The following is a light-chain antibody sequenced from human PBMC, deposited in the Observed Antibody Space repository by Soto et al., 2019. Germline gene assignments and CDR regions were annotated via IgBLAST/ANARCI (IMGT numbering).Light chain of an antibody. CDR1: QSVSSN. V-gene: IGKV3D-15*01. J-gene: IGKJ1*01. Sequence: EIVMTQSPATLSVSPGERATLSCRASQSVSSNLAWYQQKPGQAPRLLIYGASSRATGIPDRFSGSGSGTDLTLTIRSLQPADLAVYYCQQSDSPPRTFGQRTKVDI. CDR2: GAS. CDR3: QQSDSPPRT.